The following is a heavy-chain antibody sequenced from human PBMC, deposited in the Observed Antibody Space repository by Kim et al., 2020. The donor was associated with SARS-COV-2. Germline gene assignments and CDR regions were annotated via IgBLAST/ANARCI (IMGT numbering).Heavy chain of an antibody. CDR3: TTDVGFLTGYYHYYYYGMDV. V-gene: IGHV3-15*01. Sequence: RFTISRDDSKNTLYLQMNSLKTEDTAVYYCTTDVGFLTGYYHYYYYGMDVWGQGTTVTVSS. D-gene: IGHD3-9*01. J-gene: IGHJ6*02.